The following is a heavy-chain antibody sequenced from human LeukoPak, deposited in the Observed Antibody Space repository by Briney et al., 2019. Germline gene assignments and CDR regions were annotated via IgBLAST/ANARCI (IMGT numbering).Heavy chain of an antibody. CDR1: GLTFSSYG. CDR3: NTYHFDY. V-gene: IGHV3-30*03. Sequence: GGSLRLSCAASGLTFSSYGMHWVRQAPGKGLEWVAVISYDGSNKYYADTVKGRFTISRDNSKNTLYLQMNSLRAEDTAVYYCNTYHFDYWGQGTLVTVSS. D-gene: IGHD2-2*01. J-gene: IGHJ4*02. CDR2: ISYDGSNK.